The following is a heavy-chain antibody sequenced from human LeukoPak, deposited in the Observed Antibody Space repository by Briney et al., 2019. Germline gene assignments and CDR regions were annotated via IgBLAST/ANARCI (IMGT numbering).Heavy chain of an antibody. Sequence: PSETLSLTCAVSGYSISSGYYWGWIRQPPGKGLEWIGSIYHSGSTYYNPSLKSRVTISVDTSKNQFSLKLSSVTAADTAVYYCARQGSYWKYYFDYWGQGTLVTVSS. D-gene: IGHD1-26*01. J-gene: IGHJ4*02. CDR2: IYHSGST. V-gene: IGHV4-38-2*01. CDR1: GYSISSGYY. CDR3: ARQGSYWKYYFDY.